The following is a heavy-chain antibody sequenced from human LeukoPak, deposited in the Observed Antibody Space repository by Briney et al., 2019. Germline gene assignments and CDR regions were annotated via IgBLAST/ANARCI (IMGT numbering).Heavy chain of an antibody. D-gene: IGHD5-18*01. CDR3: TRVKDTAMVNDY. Sequence: PGGSLRLSCTASGFTFGGYAMSWVRQAPGKGLEWVGFIRSKAYGGTTEYAASVKGRFTISRDDSKSIAYLQMNSLKTEDTAVYYCTRVKDTAMVNDYWGQGTLVTVSS. V-gene: IGHV3-49*04. CDR1: GFTFGGYA. J-gene: IGHJ4*02. CDR2: IRSKAYGGTT.